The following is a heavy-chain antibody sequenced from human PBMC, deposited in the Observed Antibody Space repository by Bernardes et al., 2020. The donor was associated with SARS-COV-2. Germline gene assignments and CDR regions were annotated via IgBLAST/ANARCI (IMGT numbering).Heavy chain of an antibody. Sequence: GGSLRLSCAASGFTFSSYAMHWVRQAPGKGLEWVAVISYDGSNKYYADSVKGRFTISRDNSKNTLYLQMNSLRAEDTAVYYCARSNRGGYYYGMDVWGQGTTVTVSS. D-gene: IGHD3-10*01. CDR2: ISYDGSNK. V-gene: IGHV3-30-3*01. J-gene: IGHJ6*02. CDR1: GFTFSSYA. CDR3: ARSNRGGYYYGMDV.